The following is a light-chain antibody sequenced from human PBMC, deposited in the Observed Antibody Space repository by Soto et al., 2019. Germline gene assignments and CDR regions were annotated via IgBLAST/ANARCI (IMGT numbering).Light chain of an antibody. V-gene: IGKV1-39*01. J-gene: IGKJ3*01. Sequence: DIQMTQSPSSLSASVGDRVTITCRASQSISSYLNWYQQKPAKAPKRLIYAASSLQSGVPSRFSGSGSGTDFTLTISSLQPEDFATYYCQQSYSTLFTFGPGTKVDI. CDR1: QSISSY. CDR3: QQSYSTLFT. CDR2: AAS.